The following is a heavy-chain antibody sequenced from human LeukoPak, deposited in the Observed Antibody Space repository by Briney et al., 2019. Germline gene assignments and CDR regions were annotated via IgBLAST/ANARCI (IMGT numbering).Heavy chain of an antibody. CDR3: ASSLVG. J-gene: IGHJ4*02. Sequence: GGSLSLSCAASRFTFRSYWMTWVRQAPGKGLEWVASTKQDGSEKYYVDSVKGRFTISRDNAKNSLHLQMNSLRAEDTAVYYCASSLVGWGRGTLVTVSS. D-gene: IGHD2-8*02. CDR1: RFTFRSYW. CDR2: TKQDGSEK. V-gene: IGHV3-7*01.